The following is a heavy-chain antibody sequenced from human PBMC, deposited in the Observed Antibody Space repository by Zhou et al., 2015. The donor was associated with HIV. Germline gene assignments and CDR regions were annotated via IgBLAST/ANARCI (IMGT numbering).Heavy chain of an antibody. V-gene: IGHV1-69*06. D-gene: IGHD3-10*01. CDR1: GGTFSSYA. Sequence: QVQLVQSGAEVKKPGSSVKVSCKASGGTFSSYAISWVRQAPGQGLEWMGGIIPIFGTANYAQKFQGRVTITADKSTSTAYMELSSLRSEDTAVYYCALPDYYGSGNPSWFDPWGQGTLVTVSS. CDR2: IIPIFGTA. CDR3: ALPDYYGSGNPSWFDP. J-gene: IGHJ5*02.